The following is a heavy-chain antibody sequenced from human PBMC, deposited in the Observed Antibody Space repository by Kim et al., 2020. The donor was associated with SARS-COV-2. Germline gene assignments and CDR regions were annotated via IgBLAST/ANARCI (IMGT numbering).Heavy chain of an antibody. V-gene: IGHV6-1*01. J-gene: IGHJ4*02. D-gene: IGHD6-6*01. CDR3: AREGSGSSSIIDY. Sequence: YAVSVKSRITINPDTSKNQFSLQLNSVTPEDTAVYYCAREGSGSSSIIDYWGQGTLVTVSS.